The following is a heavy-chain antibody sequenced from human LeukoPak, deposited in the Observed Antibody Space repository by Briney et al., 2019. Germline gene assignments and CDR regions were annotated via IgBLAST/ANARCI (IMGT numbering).Heavy chain of an antibody. D-gene: IGHD3-3*01. CDR2: IRCDGSNK. CDR1: GFTFSSYG. Sequence: PGGSLRLSCAAPGFTFSSYGMHWVRQAPGKGLEWVAFIRCDGSNKYYADSVKGRFTISRDNSKNTLYLQMNSLRAEDTALYYCAKTYYDFWSGYRPFDPWGQGTLVTVSS. J-gene: IGHJ5*02. CDR3: AKTYYDFWSGYRPFDP. V-gene: IGHV3-30*02.